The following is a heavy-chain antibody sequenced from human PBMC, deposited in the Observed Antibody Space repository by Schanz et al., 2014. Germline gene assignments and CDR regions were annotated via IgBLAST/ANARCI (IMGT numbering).Heavy chain of an antibody. J-gene: IGHJ4*02. CDR2: IIPILGIA. V-gene: IGHV1-69*02. D-gene: IGHD3-10*01. CDR3: ARGRGFYDY. CDR1: GGTFSSYT. Sequence: QILLVQPGPEVKKPGASVKVSCKASGGTFSSYTISWVRQAPGQGLEWMGRIIPILGIANYAQRFQGRVSITADTSTNTAYMELSSLTSEDTAVHYCARGRGFYDYWGQGTLVTVSS.